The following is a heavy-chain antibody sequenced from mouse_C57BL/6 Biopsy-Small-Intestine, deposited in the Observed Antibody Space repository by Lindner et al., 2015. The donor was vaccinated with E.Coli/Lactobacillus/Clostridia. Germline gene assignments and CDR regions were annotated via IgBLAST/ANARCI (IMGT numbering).Heavy chain of an antibody. V-gene: IGHV5-17*01. CDR3: ARGNYGGDYFDY. CDR2: ISSGSSTI. D-gene: IGHD2-1*01. CDR1: GFTFSDYG. J-gene: IGHJ2*03. Sequence: VQLQESGGGLVKPGGSLKLSCAASGFTFSDYGMHWVRQAPEKGLEWVAYISSGSSTIYYADTAKGRFTISRDNAKNTLFLQTTSLRSEDTALYFCARGNYGGDYFDYWGQGTSLTVSS.